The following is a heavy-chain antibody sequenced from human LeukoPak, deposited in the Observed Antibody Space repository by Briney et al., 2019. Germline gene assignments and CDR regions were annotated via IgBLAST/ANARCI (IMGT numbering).Heavy chain of an antibody. CDR1: GYTLTDLS. V-gene: IGHV1-24*01. J-gene: IGHJ6*03. Sequence: ASVKVSCKVSGYTLTDLSMHWVRQAPGKGLEWMGGFDPEDGETIYAQKFQGRVILTEDTSTDTAYMELSSLRSEDTAVYYCATLKQQLDFYYYYYMDVWGKGTTVTVSS. CDR2: FDPEDGET. D-gene: IGHD6-13*01. CDR3: ATLKQQLDFYYYYYMDV.